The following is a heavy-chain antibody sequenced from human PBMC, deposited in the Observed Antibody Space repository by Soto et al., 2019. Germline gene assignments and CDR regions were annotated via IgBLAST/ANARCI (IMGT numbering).Heavy chain of an antibody. CDR3: ARVLRGVVNWFDP. V-gene: IGHV1-18*01. D-gene: IGHD3-10*01. Sequence: HLVQSGPEVKKPGASVTVSCKTSGDTFTNFGLSWVRQAPGQGLEWMGWIATYNTNKNYAQKFQGRLTLTTDTSTSTAFMELKSLGYDDTAVYYCARVLRGVVNWFDPWGQGTLVTVSS. CDR1: GDTFTNFG. J-gene: IGHJ5*02. CDR2: IATYNTNK.